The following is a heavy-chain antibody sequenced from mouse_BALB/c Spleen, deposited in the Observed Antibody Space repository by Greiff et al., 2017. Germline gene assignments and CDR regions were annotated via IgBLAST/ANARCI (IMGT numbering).Heavy chain of an antibody. V-gene: IGHV7-3*02. J-gene: IGHJ2*01. Sequence: VMLVESGGGLVQPGDSLCLSCAPSGFTFTDYYMRWVRQPPGKALEWLGFIRNKANGSTTAYSASVKGRFTSSRETSQSILYLQMNTLRAEDSATYDCARDGNYVDYWGQGTTRTGSS. CDR2: IRNKANGSTT. CDR1: GFTFTDYY. CDR3: ARDGNYVDY.